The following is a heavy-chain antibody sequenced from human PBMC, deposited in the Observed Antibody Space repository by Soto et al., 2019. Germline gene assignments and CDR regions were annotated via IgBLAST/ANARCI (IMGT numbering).Heavy chain of an antibody. Sequence: GGSLRLSCAASGFTFSDYYMSWIRQAPGKGLEWVSYISSSGSTIYYADSVKGRFTISRDNAKNSLYLQMNSLRAEDTAVYYCARDPIPRITIFGVVPREGYYMDVWGKGTTVTVSS. D-gene: IGHD3-3*01. CDR1: GFTFSDYY. CDR2: ISSSGSTI. V-gene: IGHV3-11*01. CDR3: ARDPIPRITIFGVVPREGYYMDV. J-gene: IGHJ6*03.